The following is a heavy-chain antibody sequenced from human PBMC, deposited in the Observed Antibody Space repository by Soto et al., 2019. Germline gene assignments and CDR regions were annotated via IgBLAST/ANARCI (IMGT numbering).Heavy chain of an antibody. D-gene: IGHD3-22*01. CDR1: GFTVSSNY. Sequence: GSLRLSCAASGFTVSSNYMSWVCQAPGKGLEWVSVIYSGGSTYYADSVKGRFTISSDNSKNTLYLQMNSLRAEDTAVYYCARRSSGYPYYFDYWGQGTLVTVSS. CDR2: IYSGGST. CDR3: ARRSSGYPYYFDY. V-gene: IGHV3-53*01. J-gene: IGHJ4*02.